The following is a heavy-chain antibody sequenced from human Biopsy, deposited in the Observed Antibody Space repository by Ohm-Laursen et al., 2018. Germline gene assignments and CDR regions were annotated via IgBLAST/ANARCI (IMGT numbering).Heavy chain of an antibody. CDR3: ATKLTGYFHH. V-gene: IGHV1-69*06. Sequence: SVKVSCKAPGGTFSNYGVNWVRQAPGQGLEWLGGNIPILGTGNYAQKFQDRVTVAADTSTSTATMELRSLRSDDTAMYYCATKLTGYFHHWGQGTLAIVSS. CDR2: NIPILGTG. D-gene: IGHD3-9*01. J-gene: IGHJ1*01. CDR1: GGTFSNYG.